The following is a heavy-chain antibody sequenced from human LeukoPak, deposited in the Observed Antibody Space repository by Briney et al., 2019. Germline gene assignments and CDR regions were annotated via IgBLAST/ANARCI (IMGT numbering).Heavy chain of an antibody. CDR1: GFTFDDYA. Sequence: GGSLRLSCAASGFTFDDYAMHWVRQAPGKGLEWVSGISWNSGSIGYADSVKGRFTISRDNAKNSLYLQMNSLRAEDMALYYCAKDKGIYGDYAPDAFDIWGQGTMVTVSS. CDR3: AKDKGIYGDYAPDAFDI. D-gene: IGHD4-17*01. J-gene: IGHJ3*02. V-gene: IGHV3-9*03. CDR2: ISWNSGSI.